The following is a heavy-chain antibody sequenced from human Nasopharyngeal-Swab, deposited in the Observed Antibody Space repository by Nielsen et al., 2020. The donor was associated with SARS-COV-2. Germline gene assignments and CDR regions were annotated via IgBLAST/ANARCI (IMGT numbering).Heavy chain of an antibody. Sequence: SSVKVSCKASGGTFNSYSISWVRQAPGQGLEWMGGIVPLLDTTNYAQKFQDRVSITADKSTSTVYMELSSLTSEDTAVYFCSIRPRFYSSGWYGLDYWGQGTLVTVSS. J-gene: IGHJ4*02. D-gene: IGHD6-19*01. CDR1: GGTFNSYS. CDR3: SIRPRFYSSGWYGLDY. CDR2: IVPLLDTT. V-gene: IGHV1-69*08.